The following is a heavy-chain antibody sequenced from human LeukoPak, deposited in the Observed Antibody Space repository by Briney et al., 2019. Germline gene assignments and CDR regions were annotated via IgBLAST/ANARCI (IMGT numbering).Heavy chain of an antibody. CDR3: AKGHHYYDSSGYPDY. CDR2: ISYDGSNK. CDR1: GFTFSSYG. D-gene: IGHD3-22*01. Sequence: PGGSLRLSCAASGFTFSSYGMHWVRQAPGKGLEWVAVISYDGSNKYYADSVKGRFTISRDNSKNTLYLQMNSLRAEDTAVYYCAKGHHYYDSSGYPDYWGQGTLVTVSS. J-gene: IGHJ4*02. V-gene: IGHV3-30*18.